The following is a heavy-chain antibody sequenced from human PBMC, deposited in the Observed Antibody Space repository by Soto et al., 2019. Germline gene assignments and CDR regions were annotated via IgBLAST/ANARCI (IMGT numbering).Heavy chain of an antibody. J-gene: IGHJ6*02. CDR3: ARGEGAVTTGGYYYYYGLDV. CDR1: GGSISSGGYY. D-gene: IGHD4-17*01. Sequence: SETLSLTCTVSGGSISSGGYYWSWIRQHPGKGLEWIGHIYYSGSTFYNPSLKSRVTISVDKSKKHFSLKLTSVTAADTAVYYCARGEGAVTTGGYYYYYGLDVWGQGTTVTVSS. V-gene: IGHV4-31*03. CDR2: IYYSGST.